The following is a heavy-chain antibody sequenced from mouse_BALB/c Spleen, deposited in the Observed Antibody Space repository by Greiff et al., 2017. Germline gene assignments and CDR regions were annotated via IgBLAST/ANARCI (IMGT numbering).Heavy chain of an antibody. J-gene: IGHJ4*01. CDR3: VRHYGYDGYYAMDY. Sequence: VQLQQPGAELVKPGASVKLSCKASGYTFTSYWMHWVKQRPGQGLEWIGEINPSNGRTNYNEKFKSKATLTADKSSSTAYMQLSSLTSEDSAVYYGVRHYGYDGYYAMDYWGQGTSVTVSS. V-gene: IGHV1S81*02. CDR1: GYTFTSYW. CDR2: INPSNGRT. D-gene: IGHD2-2*01.